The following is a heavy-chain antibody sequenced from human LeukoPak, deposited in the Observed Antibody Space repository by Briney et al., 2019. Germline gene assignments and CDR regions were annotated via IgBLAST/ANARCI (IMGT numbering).Heavy chain of an antibody. J-gene: IGHJ6*03. V-gene: IGHV4-59*12. CDR2: IYYSGST. CDR1: GGSISSYY. CDR3: ARVRGSWYYYYYYMDV. D-gene: IGHD6-13*01. Sequence: SETLSLTCTVSGGSISSYYWSWIRQPPGKGLEWIGYIYYSGSTNYNPSLKSRVTISVDTSKNQFSLKLSSVTAADTAVYYCARVRGSWYYYYYYMDVWGKGTTVTVSS.